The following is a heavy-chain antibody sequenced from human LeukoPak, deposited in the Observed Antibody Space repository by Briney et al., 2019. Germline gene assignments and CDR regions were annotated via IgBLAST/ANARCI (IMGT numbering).Heavy chain of an antibody. CDR3: ARGAIFGVLKGIDAFDI. J-gene: IGHJ3*02. V-gene: IGHV3-7*01. CDR1: GFTFSSYW. Sequence: GGSLRLSCAASGFTFSSYWMSWVRQAPGKGLEWVANIKQDGSEKYYVDSVKGRFTISRDNAKNSLYLQMNSLRAEDTAVYYCARGAIFGVLKGIDAFDIWGQGTMVTVSS. D-gene: IGHD3-3*01. CDR2: IKQDGSEK.